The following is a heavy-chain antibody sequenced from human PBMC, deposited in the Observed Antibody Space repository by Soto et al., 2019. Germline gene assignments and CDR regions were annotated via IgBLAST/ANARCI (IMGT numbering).Heavy chain of an antibody. CDR3: ARDGTCNWV. J-gene: IGHJ4*02. V-gene: IGHV3-66*01. Sequence: ELQLVTSGGGLVHPGGSLRLSCAASGFTVTNNYVRWVRQAPGKGLEWVALIFSNGDTRYADSAKGRFTISRDSSSNTLYLQMNSLRVEDTAVYYRARDGTCNWVGGQGIPVTVSS. D-gene: IGHD1-1*01. CDR2: IFSNGDT. CDR1: GFTVTNNY.